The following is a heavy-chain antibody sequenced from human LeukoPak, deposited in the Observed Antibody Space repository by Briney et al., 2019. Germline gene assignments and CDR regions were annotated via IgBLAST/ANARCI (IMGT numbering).Heavy chain of an antibody. Sequence: ASVKVSCKASGYTFTSYGISWVRQAPGQGLEWMGWISAYNGNTNYAQKLQGRVTMTTDTSTSTAYMELRSLRSDDTAVYYCARDVGAARPEYYFDYWGQGTLVTVSS. V-gene: IGHV1-18*01. CDR1: GYTFTSYG. CDR2: ISAYNGNT. CDR3: ARDVGAARPEYYFDY. J-gene: IGHJ4*02. D-gene: IGHD6-6*01.